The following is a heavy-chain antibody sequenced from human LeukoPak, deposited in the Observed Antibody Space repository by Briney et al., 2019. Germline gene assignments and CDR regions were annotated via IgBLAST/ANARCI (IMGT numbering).Heavy chain of an antibody. V-gene: IGHV1-2*02. D-gene: IGHD2-15*01. CDR2: INPNSGGT. CDR3: AAAVYYYYYMDV. CDR1: GYTFTDYY. J-gene: IGHJ6*03. Sequence: ASVKVSCKASGYTFTDYYMHWVRQAPGQGLEWMGWINPNSGGTNYAQKFQGRVTMTRDTSISTAYMELSRLRSDDTAVYYCAAAVYYYYYMDVWGKGTTVTVSS.